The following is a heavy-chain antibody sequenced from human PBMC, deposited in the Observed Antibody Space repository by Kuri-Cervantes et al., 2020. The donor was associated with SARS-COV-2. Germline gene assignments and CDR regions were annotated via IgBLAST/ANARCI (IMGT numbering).Heavy chain of an antibody. Sequence: SESLSLTCTVSGGSISSYYWSWIRQPPGKGLEWIGYIEYSGSTNYNPSLKSRVTISVDTSKNQFSLKLSSVTAADTAVYYCAKSPHAFYGSGGELDYWGQGTLVTVSS. D-gene: IGHD3-10*01. J-gene: IGHJ4*02. V-gene: IGHV4-59*12. CDR1: GGSISSYY. CDR3: AKSPHAFYGSGGELDY. CDR2: IEYSGST.